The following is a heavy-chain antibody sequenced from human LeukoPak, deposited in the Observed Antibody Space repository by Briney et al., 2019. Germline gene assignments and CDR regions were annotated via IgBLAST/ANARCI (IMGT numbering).Heavy chain of an antibody. J-gene: IGHJ4*02. CDR2: ISGSGDRT. CDR1: GFTFSSSA. V-gene: IGHV3-23*01. CDR3: AKGYYGSGSYGWFDY. D-gene: IGHD3-10*01. Sequence: GGSLRLSCAASGFTFSSSAMSWVRQAPGKGLEWVSTISGSGDRTYYADSVKGRFTISRDNSKNTLFLHMNSLRAENTAVYSCAKGYYGSGSYGWFDYWGQGTLVTVSS.